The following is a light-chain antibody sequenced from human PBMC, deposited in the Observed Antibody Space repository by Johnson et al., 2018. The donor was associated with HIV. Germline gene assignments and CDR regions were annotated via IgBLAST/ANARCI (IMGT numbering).Light chain of an antibody. J-gene: IGLJ1*01. CDR1: NSNIGNNF. V-gene: IGLV1-51*02. CDR3: GTWDSSLSAHYV. Sequence: QSVLTQPPSMSAAPGQKVTISCSGSNSNIGNNFVSWYQQFPGTAPRLLIYEKNKRPSGIPDRFSASKSGTSATLAITGLQTGDEADYYCGTWDSSLSAHYVFGTGTKVTVL. CDR2: EKN.